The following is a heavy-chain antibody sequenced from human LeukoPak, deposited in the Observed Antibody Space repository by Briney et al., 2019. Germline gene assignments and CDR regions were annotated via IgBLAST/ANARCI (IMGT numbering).Heavy chain of an antibody. V-gene: IGHV1-69*13. CDR1: GGTFSSYA. J-gene: IGHJ4*02. D-gene: IGHD3-16*02. CDR2: IIPIFATA. Sequence: SVKVSCKASGGTFSSYAISWVRQAPGQGLEWMGGIIPIFATANYAQKFQGRVTITADESTSTAYMELSSLRSEDTAVYYCASGELGGVIVMTYYFDYWGQGTLVTVSS. CDR3: ASGELGGVIVMTYYFDY.